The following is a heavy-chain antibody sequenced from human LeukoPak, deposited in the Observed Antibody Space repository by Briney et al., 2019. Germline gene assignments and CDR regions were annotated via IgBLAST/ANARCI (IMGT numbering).Heavy chain of an antibody. V-gene: IGHV3-15*01. J-gene: IGHJ4*02. D-gene: IGHD4-17*01. CDR3: TTDLSGDYNIFVY. CDR1: GFTFSNAW. CDR2: IKSKTDGGTT. Sequence: PGGSLRLSCAASGFTFSNAWMSWVRQAPGKGLEWVGRIKSKTDGGTTDYAAPVKGRFTISRDDSKNTLYLQMNSLKTEDTAVYYCTTDLSGDYNIFVYWGQGTLVTVSS.